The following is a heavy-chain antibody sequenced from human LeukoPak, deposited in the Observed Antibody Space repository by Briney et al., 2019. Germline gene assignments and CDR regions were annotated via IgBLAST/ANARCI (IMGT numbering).Heavy chain of an antibody. Sequence: PGRSLRLSCAASGFTFSRYGMHWVRQGPGKGLEWVAVIWYDGSKKYYADSVKGRFTISRDNSKNTLYLQMNSLRAEDTAVYYCARDLRLGYYDSSSPDYWGQGTLVTVSS. J-gene: IGHJ4*02. V-gene: IGHV3-33*01. CDR3: ARDLRLGYYDSSSPDY. D-gene: IGHD3-22*01. CDR2: IWYDGSKK. CDR1: GFTFSRYG.